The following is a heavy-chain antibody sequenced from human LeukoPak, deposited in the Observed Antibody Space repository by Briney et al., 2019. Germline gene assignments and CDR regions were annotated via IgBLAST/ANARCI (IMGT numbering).Heavy chain of an antibody. CDR3: ARGSGYSSGYYYPYWYFDL. CDR2: TYYRPKWYN. J-gene: IGHJ2*01. V-gene: IGHV6-1*01. CDR1: GDSVSSNSAA. Sequence: SQTLSLTCAISGDSVSSNSAAWNWIRQSPSRGLEWLGRTYYRPKWYNDYAVSVKSRITINPDTSKNQFSLQLNSVTPEDTAVYYCARGSGYSSGYYYPYWYFDLWGRGTLVTVSS. D-gene: IGHD3-22*01.